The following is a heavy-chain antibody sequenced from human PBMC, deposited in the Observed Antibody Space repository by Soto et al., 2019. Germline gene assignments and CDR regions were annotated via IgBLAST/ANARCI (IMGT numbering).Heavy chain of an antibody. CDR2: ITYDGSSE. V-gene: IGHV3-30*18. CDR3: AKVDVEMATILVYYGMDV. D-gene: IGHD5-12*01. Sequence: GGSLRLSCAVSGFRFSDFAISWVRQAPGKGLEWVSAITYDGSSEYYADSVKGRFTISRDNSKNTVYLQMNSLRPDDTAVYYCAKVDVEMATILVYYGMDVWGQGTTVTVSS. J-gene: IGHJ6*02. CDR1: GFRFSDFA.